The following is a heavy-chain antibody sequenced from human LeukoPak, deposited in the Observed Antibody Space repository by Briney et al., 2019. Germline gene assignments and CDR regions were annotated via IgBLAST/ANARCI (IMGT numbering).Heavy chain of an antibody. Sequence: ASVKVSCKASGFTFTGYYIHWVRQAPGQGLEWMGWINPNNGDTNYAQKLQGRVTMTTDTSTSTAYMELRSLRSDDTAVYYCAGSLGDDNDAFDIWGQGTMVTVSS. V-gene: IGHV1-18*04. CDR2: INPNNGDT. CDR3: AGSLGDDNDAFDI. J-gene: IGHJ3*02. CDR1: GFTFTGYY. D-gene: IGHD3-10*01.